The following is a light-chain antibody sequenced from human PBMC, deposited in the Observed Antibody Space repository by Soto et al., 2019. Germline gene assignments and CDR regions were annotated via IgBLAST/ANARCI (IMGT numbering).Light chain of an antibody. Sequence: DIQTAQSPSSLSASVGDRVTITCRTSDNIAKYLNWYQQKPGQVPKLLIVAASRLQSGVPTRFSGSGSGTDSTLTIHNLHPEDFATYYCQQSYTARQWTFGKGPKV. CDR2: AAS. CDR3: QQSYTARQWT. V-gene: IGKV1-39*01. J-gene: IGKJ1*01. CDR1: DNIAKY.